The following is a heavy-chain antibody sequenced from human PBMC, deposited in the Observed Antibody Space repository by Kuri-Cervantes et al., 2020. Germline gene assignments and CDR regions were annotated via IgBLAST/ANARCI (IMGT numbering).Heavy chain of an antibody. J-gene: IGHJ4*02. D-gene: IGHD6-19*01. Sequence: SLKISCAASGFTFSSYDMHWVRQATGKGLEWVSGISWNSGSIDYVDSVKGRFTISRDNAKNSLYVQMNSLRAEDTALYYCAKGAVSGTRYYFDYWGQGTLVTVSS. V-gene: IGHV3-9*01. CDR1: GFTFSSYD. CDR2: ISWNSGSI. CDR3: AKGAVSGTRYYFDY.